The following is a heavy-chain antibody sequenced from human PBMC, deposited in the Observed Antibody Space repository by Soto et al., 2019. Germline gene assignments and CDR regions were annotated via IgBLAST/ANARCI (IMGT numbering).Heavy chain of an antibody. V-gene: IGHV4-31*03. Sequence: QVQLQESGPGLVKPSQTLSLTCTVSGGSIRSGGYYWNWIRQHQGKGMDCLGYIYYSGSTYYNPSLKSRVTISVDTSKNHFSLKLSSVSAAVTSVYYWARETSTWGQGTLVTVSA. CDR2: IYYSGST. J-gene: IGHJ4*02. CDR1: GGSIRSGGYY. CDR3: ARETST.